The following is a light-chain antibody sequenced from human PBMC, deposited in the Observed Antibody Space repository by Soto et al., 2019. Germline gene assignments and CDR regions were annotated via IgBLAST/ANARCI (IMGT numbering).Light chain of an antibody. CDR3: SSYTSSSTIAV. CDR2: EVS. J-gene: IGLJ1*01. V-gene: IGLV2-14*01. Sequence: QSVLTQPASVSGSPGQSITISCTGTSSDVGGYNYVSWYQQHPGKAPKLMIYEVSNRPSGVSNRFSGSKSGNTASLTISGLQAEDEADYYCSSYTSSSTIAVFGTGTKVTVL. CDR1: SSDVGGYNY.